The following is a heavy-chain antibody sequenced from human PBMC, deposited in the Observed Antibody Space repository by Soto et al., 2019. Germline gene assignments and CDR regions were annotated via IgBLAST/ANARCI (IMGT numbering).Heavy chain of an antibody. D-gene: IGHD2-15*01. J-gene: IGHJ4*02. CDR3: ARDSQLGY. CDR2: INPLNGNT. Sequence: QPQLVQSGPEVKKSGASVKVSCKASGYTFINYCVSWVRQAPGQGLEWMGWINPLNGNTNYTQKFQGRITMTTDTSTNTAYMEVRSLRSDDTAVFYCARDSQLGYWGQGTLVSVSS. V-gene: IGHV1-18*01. CDR1: GYTFINYC.